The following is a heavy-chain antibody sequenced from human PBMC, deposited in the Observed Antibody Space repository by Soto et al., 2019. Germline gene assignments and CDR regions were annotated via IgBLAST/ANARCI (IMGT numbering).Heavy chain of an antibody. V-gene: IGHV3-49*03. CDR2: IRSKAYGGTT. CDR1: GFTFVDYA. J-gene: IGHJ5*02. CDR3: TGDIVATIDGWFDP. D-gene: IGHD5-12*01. Sequence: GGSVRLSCTASGFTFVDYAMSWFRQAPGKGLEWVGFIRSKAYGGTTEYAASVKGRFTILRDESKSIAYLQMNSLKTEDTAVYYCTGDIVATIDGWFDPWGQGTLVTVSS.